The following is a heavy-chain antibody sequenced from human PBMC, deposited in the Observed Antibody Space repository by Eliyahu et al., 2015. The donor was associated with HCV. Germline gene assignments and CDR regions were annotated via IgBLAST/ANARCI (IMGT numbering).Heavy chain of an antibody. D-gene: IGHD3-16*01. Sequence: LEWIGYIYYSGSTYYNPSLKSRVTISVDTSKNQFSLKLSSVTAADTAVYYCARDKGGFHDYWGQGTLVTVSS. CDR2: IYYSGST. V-gene: IGHV4-31*02. CDR3: ARDKGGFHDY. J-gene: IGHJ4*02.